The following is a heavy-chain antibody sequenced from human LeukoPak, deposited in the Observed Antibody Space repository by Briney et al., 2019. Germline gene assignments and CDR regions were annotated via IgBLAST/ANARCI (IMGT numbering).Heavy chain of an antibody. CDR2: IYYSGST. CDR1: GGSISSYY. D-gene: IGHD2-15*01. V-gene: IGHV4-59*01. Sequence: SETLSLTCTVSGGSISSYYWSWIRQPPGKGLEWIGYIYYSGSTNYNPSLKSRVTISVDTSKNQFSLKLSSVTAADTSVYYCARDPGYCSGGSCYFDYWGQGTLVTVSS. CDR3: ARDPGYCSGGSCYFDY. J-gene: IGHJ4*02.